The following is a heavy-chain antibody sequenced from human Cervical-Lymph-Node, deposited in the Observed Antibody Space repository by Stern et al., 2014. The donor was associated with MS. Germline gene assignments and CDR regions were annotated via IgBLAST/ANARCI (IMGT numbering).Heavy chain of an antibody. CDR2: IIPIFGTP. CDR1: GGAFNTYP. CDR3: ATPVSGTVGAMDV. J-gene: IGHJ6*02. D-gene: IGHD3-10*01. V-gene: IGHV1-69*01. Sequence: VQLVESGAEVKKPGSSVKVSWTASGGAFNTYPINWVRQARGRALEWMGGIIPIFGTPNCAQRFKGRVTIGADEATTTAYMELSSLTYEDTAVYYCATPVSGTVGAMDVWGQGTAVTVSS.